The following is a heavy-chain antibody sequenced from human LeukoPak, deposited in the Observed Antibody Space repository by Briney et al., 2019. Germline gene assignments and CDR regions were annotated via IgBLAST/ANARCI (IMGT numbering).Heavy chain of an antibody. CDR2: ISSGSNTI. V-gene: IGHV3-48*01. CDR1: GFTFSSYS. D-gene: IGHD3-3*01. J-gene: IGHJ4*02. Sequence: PGGSLRLSCAASGFTFSSYSMNWVRQAPGKGLEWISYISSGSNTIYYADSVRGRFTISRDNAKNSLYLQMNSLRAEDTAVYYCARGDFWSGFDYWGQGTLVTVSS. CDR3: ARGDFWSGFDY.